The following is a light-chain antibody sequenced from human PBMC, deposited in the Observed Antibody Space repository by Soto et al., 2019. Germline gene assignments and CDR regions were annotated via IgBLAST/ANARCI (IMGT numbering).Light chain of an antibody. Sequence: DIQMTQSPSTRSASVVDRVTITFRASQSISSWLAWYQQKAGLAPKPLIYAASSLQSGVPSRFSGSGSGTDFTLTISSLQPEDFATDYCQQTYSTPPTFGQGTKVDIK. J-gene: IGKJ1*01. CDR3: QQTYSTPPT. CDR1: QSISSW. CDR2: AAS. V-gene: IGKV1-39*01.